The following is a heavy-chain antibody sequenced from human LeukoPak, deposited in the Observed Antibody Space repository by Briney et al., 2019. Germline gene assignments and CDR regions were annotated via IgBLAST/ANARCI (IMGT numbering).Heavy chain of an antibody. D-gene: IGHD3-10*01. CDR3: ARDYYGSDFNENWFDP. V-gene: IGHV3-33*01. CDR1: GFTFSSYG. Sequence: GGSLRLSCAASGFTFSSYGMHWVRQAPGKGLEWVAVIWYDGSNKYYADSVKGRFTISGDNSKNTLYLQMNSLRAEDTAVYYCARDYYGSDFNENWFDPWGQGTLVTVSS. J-gene: IGHJ5*02. CDR2: IWYDGSNK.